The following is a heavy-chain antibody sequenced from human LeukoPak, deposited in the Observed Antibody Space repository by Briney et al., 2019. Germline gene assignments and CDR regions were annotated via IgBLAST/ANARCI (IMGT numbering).Heavy chain of an antibody. CDR3: AKDPTSYYYDSGGFVDY. CDR2: IRSDTKTI. Sequence: GGSLRLSCAASGFIFANEPMNWVRQTPGKGLEWVAHIRSDTKTIVYADSVKGRFTISRDNARDSLSLQMNSLRVEDTAVYYCAKDPTSYYYDSGGFVDYWGQGTLVTVSS. CDR1: GFIFANEP. V-gene: IGHV3-48*01. D-gene: IGHD3-22*01. J-gene: IGHJ4*02.